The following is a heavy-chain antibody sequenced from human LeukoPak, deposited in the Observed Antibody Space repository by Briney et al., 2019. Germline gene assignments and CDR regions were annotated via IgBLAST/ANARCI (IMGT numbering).Heavy chain of an antibody. CDR3: ARDTGGSPSHGDYVFDY. Sequence: ASVKVSCKASGYTFTGYYMHWVRQAPGQGLEWMGWVNPNSGGTNYAQKFQGWVTMTRDTSISTAYMELSRLRSDDTAVYYCARDTGGSPSHGDYVFDYWGQGTLVTVSS. J-gene: IGHJ4*02. CDR1: GYTFTGYY. CDR2: VNPNSGGT. V-gene: IGHV1-2*04. D-gene: IGHD4-17*01.